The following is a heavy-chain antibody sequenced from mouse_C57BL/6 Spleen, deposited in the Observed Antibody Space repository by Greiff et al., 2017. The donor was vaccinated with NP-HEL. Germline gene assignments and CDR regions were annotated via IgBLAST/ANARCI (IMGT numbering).Heavy chain of an antibody. CDR3: ARAYYSNYLDY. J-gene: IGHJ2*01. Sequence: QVQLQQSGAELVMPGASVKLSCKASGYTFTSYWMHWVKQRPGQGLEWIGEIDPSDSYTNYNQKFKGKSTLTVDKSSSTAYMQLSSLTSEDSAVYYCARAYYSNYLDYWGQGTTLTVSS. CDR1: GYTFTSYW. V-gene: IGHV1-69*01. D-gene: IGHD2-5*01. CDR2: IDPSDSYT.